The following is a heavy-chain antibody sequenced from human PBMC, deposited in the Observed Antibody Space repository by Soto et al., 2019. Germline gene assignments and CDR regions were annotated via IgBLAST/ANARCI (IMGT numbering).Heavy chain of an antibody. V-gene: IGHV1-69*05. CDR1: GGTFSSYA. Sequence: GASVKVSCKASGGTFSSYAISWVRQAPGQGLEWMGGIIPIFGTANYAQKFQGWVTMTRDTSISTAYMELSRLRSDDTAVYYCAASCVACGGFNYYGMDVWGQGTTVTVSS. J-gene: IGHJ6*02. CDR2: IIPIFGTA. CDR3: AASCVACGGFNYYGMDV. D-gene: IGHD2-21*01.